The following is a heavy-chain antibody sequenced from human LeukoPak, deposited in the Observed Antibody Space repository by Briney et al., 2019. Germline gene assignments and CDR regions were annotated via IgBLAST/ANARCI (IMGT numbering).Heavy chain of an antibody. D-gene: IGHD1-14*01. V-gene: IGHV3-48*01. CDR2: ITFSSKTI. J-gene: IGHJ4*02. Sequence: GGSLRLSCAASGFTFSSYSMNWVRQAPGKGLEWISYITFSSKTIYYADSVKGRFTISRDNSKNTLYLQMNSLRAADTALYYCAKPAKTDYADYWGQGTLVTVSS. CDR3: AKPAKTDYADY. CDR1: GFTFSSYS.